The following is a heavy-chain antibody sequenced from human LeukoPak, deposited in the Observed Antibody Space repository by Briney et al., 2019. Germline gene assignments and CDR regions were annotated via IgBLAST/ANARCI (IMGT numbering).Heavy chain of an antibody. CDR1: GGSFSGYY. D-gene: IGHD2-2*01. V-gene: IGHV4-34*01. J-gene: IGHJ6*02. CDR3: ARGLDIVVVPAADMDYYYGMDV. Sequence: SETLSLTCAVYGGSFSGYYWSWIRQPPGNGLEWIGEINHSGSTNYNPSLKSRVTISVDTSKNQFSLKLSSVTAADTAVYYCARGLDIVVVPAADMDYYYGMDVWGQGTTVTVSS. CDR2: INHSGST.